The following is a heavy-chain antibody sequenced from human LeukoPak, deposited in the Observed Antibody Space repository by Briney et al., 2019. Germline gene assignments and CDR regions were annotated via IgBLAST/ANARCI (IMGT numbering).Heavy chain of an antibody. Sequence: ASVKVSCKASGGTFSSYAISWVRQAPGQGLEWMGGIIPIFGTANYAQKFQGRVTITADESTSTAYMELSSLRSEDTAVYYCAREETGYSSGWYSFDYWGQGTLVTVSS. V-gene: IGHV1-69*13. CDR2: IIPIFGTA. CDR1: GGTFSSYA. J-gene: IGHJ4*02. D-gene: IGHD6-19*01. CDR3: AREETGYSSGWYSFDY.